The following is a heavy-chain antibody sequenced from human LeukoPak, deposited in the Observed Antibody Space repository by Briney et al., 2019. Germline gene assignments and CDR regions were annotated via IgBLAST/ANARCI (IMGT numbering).Heavy chain of an antibody. CDR1: GYTFTGYY. V-gene: IGHV1-2*02. D-gene: IGHD3-22*01. CDR2: INPNSGGT. J-gene: IGHJ4*02. Sequence: GASVKVSCKASGYTFTGYYMHWVRQAPGQGLEWMGWINPNSGGTNYAQKFQGRVTMTRDTSISTAYMELSRLRSDDTAVYYCAREGYYYDSSGYYRLDYWGQGTLVTVSS. CDR3: AREGYYYDSSGYYRLDY.